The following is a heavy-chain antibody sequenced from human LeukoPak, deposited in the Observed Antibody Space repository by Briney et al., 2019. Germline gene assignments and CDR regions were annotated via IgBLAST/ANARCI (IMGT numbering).Heavy chain of an antibody. CDR1: GFTFSGYV. J-gene: IGHJ3*01. D-gene: IGHD2-2*01. V-gene: IGHV3-23*01. CDR2: ISGSGGST. CDR3: AKNHEHGRYAGFDF. Sequence: GGSLRLSCAPSGFTFSGYVISWVRQAPGKGPQWVADISGSGGSTYYADSVKGRFSVSRDNSKNMVYLELNSLRAEDTAVYYCAKNHEHGRYAGFDFWAEGALVAVSS.